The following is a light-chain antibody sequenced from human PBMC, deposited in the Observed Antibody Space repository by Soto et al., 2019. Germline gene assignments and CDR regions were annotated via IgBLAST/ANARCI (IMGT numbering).Light chain of an antibody. Sequence: EIFLTQSPATLSVSPGERATLSCRASESVSSSLAWYQQKPGQPPRLLIYGASTRATGIPTRFSGSGSGTQFLLTISSLHSEDFAVYYCKQYKYWPPVTFGPGTKVDIK. CDR2: GAS. J-gene: IGKJ3*01. V-gene: IGKV3-15*01. CDR3: KQYKYWPPVT. CDR1: ESVSSS.